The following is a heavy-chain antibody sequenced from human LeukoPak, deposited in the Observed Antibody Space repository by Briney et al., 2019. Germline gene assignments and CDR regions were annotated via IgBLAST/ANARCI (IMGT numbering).Heavy chain of an antibody. V-gene: IGHV4-39*01. CDR1: GGSISSGDYY. CDR2: IYYSGST. Sequence: SQTLSLTCTVSGGSISSGDYYWSWIRQPPGKGLEWIGSIYYSGSTYYNPSLKSRVTISVDTSKNQFSLKLTSVTAADTAVYYCASDMTTVTIDYWGQGTLVTVSS. CDR3: ASDMTTVTIDY. J-gene: IGHJ4*02. D-gene: IGHD4-17*01.